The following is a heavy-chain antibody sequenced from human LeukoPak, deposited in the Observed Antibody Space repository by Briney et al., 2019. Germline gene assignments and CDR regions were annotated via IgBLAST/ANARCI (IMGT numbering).Heavy chain of an antibody. CDR2: IHYSGRP. Sequence: PSETLSLTCTVSGGSISGHYWIWIRQPPGKGLEWIGQIHYSGRPDYNPSLKSRVTISVDTSKNQLSLKVTSVTGADTAVYYCARASYYYDSSGHDYWGQGTLVTVSS. CDR3: ARASYYYDSSGHDY. J-gene: IGHJ4*02. D-gene: IGHD3-22*01. V-gene: IGHV4-59*11. CDR1: GGSISGHY.